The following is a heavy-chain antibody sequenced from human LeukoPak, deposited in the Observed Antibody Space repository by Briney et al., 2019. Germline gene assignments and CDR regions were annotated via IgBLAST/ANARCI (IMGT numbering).Heavy chain of an antibody. CDR2: IYTSGNT. D-gene: IGHD3-22*01. V-gene: IGHV4-61*02. Sequence: SQTLSLTCTVSDGSIRSATYHWNWIRQSAGKGLEWIGRIYTSGNTNSNPSLNNRVTMSVDTSKSQFSLQLSSVTAADTAVYYCARGVPSSYYDSSGYSWGHGTLVTVSS. CDR1: DGSIRSATYH. CDR3: ARGVPSSYYDSSGYS. J-gene: IGHJ5*01.